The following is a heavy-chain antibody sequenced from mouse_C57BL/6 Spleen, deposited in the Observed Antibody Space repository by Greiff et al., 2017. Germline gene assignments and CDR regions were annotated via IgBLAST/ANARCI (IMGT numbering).Heavy chain of an antibody. CDR2: INPNNGGT. Sequence: EVQLQQSGPELVKPGASVKMSCKASGYTFTDYNMHWVKQSHGKSLEWIGYINPNNGGTSYNQKFKGKATLTVNKSSSTAYMELRSLTSEDSAVYYCASVGGYYERDYAMDYWGKGTSVTVSS. CDR1: GYTFTDYN. V-gene: IGHV1-22*01. J-gene: IGHJ4*01. D-gene: IGHD2-3*01. CDR3: ASVGGYYERDYAMDY.